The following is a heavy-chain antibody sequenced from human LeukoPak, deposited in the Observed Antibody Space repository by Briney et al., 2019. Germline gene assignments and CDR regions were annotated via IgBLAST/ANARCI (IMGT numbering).Heavy chain of an antibody. V-gene: IGHV3-30*04. CDR3: ARDPNVLLWFGGSMDV. D-gene: IGHD3-10*01. J-gene: IGHJ6*02. CDR2: ISKDGSKN. CDR1: GLNFSTHA. Sequence: GGSLRLSCAASGLNFSTHAFHWVRQAPGKGLEWVAVISKDGSKNYYADSVKGRFTFSRDNAKNSLFLQMNSLGTDDTAVYYCARDPNVLLWFGGSMDVWGQGTTVTVSS.